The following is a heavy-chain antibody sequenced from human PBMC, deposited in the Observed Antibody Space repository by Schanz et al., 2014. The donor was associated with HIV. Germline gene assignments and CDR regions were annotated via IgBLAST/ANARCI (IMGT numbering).Heavy chain of an antibody. CDR3: ARVHYYASGSYYTESGAFDI. J-gene: IGHJ3*02. D-gene: IGHD3-10*01. CDR2: INSDGSST. V-gene: IGHV3-74*01. Sequence: VQLVESGGGLVQPGASLRLSCAVSGFTFSDAWMSWVRQTPGKGLVWVSRINSDGSSTSYADSVKGRFTISRDNAKNTLYLQMNSLRAEDTAVYYCARVHYYASGSYYTESGAFDIWGQGTMVTVSS. CDR1: GFTFSDAW.